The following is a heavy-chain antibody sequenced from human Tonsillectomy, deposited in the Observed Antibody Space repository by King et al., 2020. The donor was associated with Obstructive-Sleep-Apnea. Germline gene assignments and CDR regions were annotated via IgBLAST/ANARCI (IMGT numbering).Heavy chain of an antibody. CDR3: ARTKDTAMVQLPGLFDY. J-gene: IGHJ4*02. D-gene: IGHD5-18*01. CDR1: GGSISSGNYY. CDR2: IYNTGST. V-gene: IGHV4-31*03. Sequence: VQLQESGPGLEKPSQTLSLTCTVSGGSISSGNYYWSWIRQHPGKGLEWIGYIYNTGSTYYNPSLKSRVTISVDTSKNQFSLKLSSVTAADTAVYYCARTKDTAMVQLPGLFDYWGQGTLVTVSS.